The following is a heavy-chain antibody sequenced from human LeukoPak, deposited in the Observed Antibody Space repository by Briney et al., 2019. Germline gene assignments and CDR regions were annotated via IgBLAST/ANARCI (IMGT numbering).Heavy chain of an antibody. CDR1: GYRFTSFW. CDR2: IYPGDSDT. CDR3: ARYDAVTTCTDY. Sequence: GESLKNSCKGSGYRFTSFWIGWVRQMPGKGLEWTGIIYPGDSDTRYSPSFQGQVTISADKSISTAYLQWSSLKASDTAMYYCARYDAVTTCTDYWGQGTLLTVSS. V-gene: IGHV5-51*01. D-gene: IGHD4-17*01. J-gene: IGHJ4*02.